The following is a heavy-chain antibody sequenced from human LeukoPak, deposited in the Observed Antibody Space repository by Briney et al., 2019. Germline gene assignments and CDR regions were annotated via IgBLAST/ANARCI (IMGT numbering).Heavy chain of an antibody. V-gene: IGHV3-48*03. CDR1: GFTFSSFE. J-gene: IGHJ4*02. CDR3: ASYGSASL. CDR2: ISSSGSTI. Sequence: GGSLRLSCVGSGFTFSSFEMNWVRQAPGKGLGWVSYISSSGSTISYADSVKGRFTISRDNSKNSLYLQMTNLRVEDTAFYHCASYGSASLWGQGTLVTVSS. D-gene: IGHD3-10*01.